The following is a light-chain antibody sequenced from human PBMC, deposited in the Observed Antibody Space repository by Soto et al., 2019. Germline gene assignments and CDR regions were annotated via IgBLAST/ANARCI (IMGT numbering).Light chain of an antibody. CDR2: DVS. J-gene: IGLJ1*01. CDR1: SSVVGGYNY. V-gene: IGLV2-11*01. CDR3: CSYAGSYTRV. Sequence: QSVLTQPRSVSGSPGQSVTISCTGTSSVVGGYNYVSWYQQHPGKAPKLMIFDVSKRPSGVPDRFSGSKSGNTASLTISGLQAEDEADYYCCSYAGSYTRVFGNGTKVTVL.